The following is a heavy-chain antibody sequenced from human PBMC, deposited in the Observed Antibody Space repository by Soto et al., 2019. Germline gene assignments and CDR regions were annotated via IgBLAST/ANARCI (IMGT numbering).Heavy chain of an antibody. D-gene: IGHD2-15*01. CDR3: ARAPRLGYCSGGSCYSGALDY. CDR1: GGSFSGYY. Sequence: QVQLQQWGAGLLKPSETLSLTCAVYGGSFSGYYWSWIRQPPGKGLEWIGEINHSGSTNCNPSLKSRVTISVDTSKNQFSLKLSSVTAADTAVYYCARAPRLGYCSGGSCYSGALDYWGQGTLVTVSS. J-gene: IGHJ4*02. V-gene: IGHV4-34*01. CDR2: INHSGST.